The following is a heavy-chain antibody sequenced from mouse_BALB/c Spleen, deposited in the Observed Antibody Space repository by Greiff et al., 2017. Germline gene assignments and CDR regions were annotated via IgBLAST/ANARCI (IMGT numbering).Heavy chain of an antibody. J-gene: IGHJ4*01. Sequence: VQLQQSGAELVRPGVSVKISCKGSGYTFTDYAMHWVKQSHAKSLEWIGVISTYYGDASYNQKFKGKATMTVDKSSSTAYMELARLTSEDSAIYYCARGYGNSVYAMDYWGQGTSVTVSS. CDR2: ISTYYGDA. CDR3: ARGYGNSVYAMDY. D-gene: IGHD2-10*02. V-gene: IGHV1S137*01. CDR1: GYTFTDYA.